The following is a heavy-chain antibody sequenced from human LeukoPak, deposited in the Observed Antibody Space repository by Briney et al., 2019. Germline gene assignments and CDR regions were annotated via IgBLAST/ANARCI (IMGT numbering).Heavy chain of an antibody. CDR3: ARGNAYDYRPWFDP. CDR2: VNDSGGT. CDR1: IDSFTNYY. V-gene: IGHV4-34*01. Sequence: SETLSLTCAVYIDSFTNYYWNWIRQTPGKGLEWIGEVNDSGGTNINPSLKSRVTISVDTSKNQFSLKLSSVTAADTAVYYCARGNAYDYRPWFDPWGQGTLVTVSS. J-gene: IGHJ5*02. D-gene: IGHD4-11*01.